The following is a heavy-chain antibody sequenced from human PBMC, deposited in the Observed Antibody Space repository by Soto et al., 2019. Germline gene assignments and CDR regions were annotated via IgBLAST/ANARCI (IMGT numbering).Heavy chain of an antibody. V-gene: IGHV3-48*01. CDR3: ARGNGAPGFDY. D-gene: IGHD3-10*01. CDR1: GFTFSSYS. CDR2: ISSSSSTI. J-gene: IGHJ4*02. Sequence: EVQLVESGGGLVQPGGSLRLSCAASGFTFSSYSMNWVRQAPGKGLEWVSYISSSSSTIYYADSVKGRFTISRDNAKNPLYLQMNGLRAEYTAVYYCARGNGAPGFDYWGQGTLVTVSS.